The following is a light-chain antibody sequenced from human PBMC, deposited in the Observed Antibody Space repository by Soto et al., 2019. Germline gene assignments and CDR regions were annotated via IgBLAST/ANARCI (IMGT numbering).Light chain of an antibody. Sequence: DLQMTQSPSTQSESVGDRVTITCRASQSISNWLAWYQQKPGKAPKLLLYKASTLQSGVPSRFSGSGSGTEFSLTISSLQPDDFATYYCQQYNSYPYTFGQGTKVDIK. V-gene: IGKV1-5*03. J-gene: IGKJ2*01. CDR3: QQYNSYPYT. CDR1: QSISNW. CDR2: KAS.